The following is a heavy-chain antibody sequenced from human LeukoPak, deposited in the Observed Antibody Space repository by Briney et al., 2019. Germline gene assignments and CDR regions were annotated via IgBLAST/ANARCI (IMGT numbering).Heavy chain of an antibody. D-gene: IGHD2-15*01. Sequence: ASVKVSCKASGYTFTGYYMHWVRQAPGQGLEWMGWINPNSGGTNYAQKFQGWVTMTRDTSISTAYKELSRLRSDDTAVYYCARAANPYCSGGSCYSGSTYYYGMDVWGKGTTVTVSS. J-gene: IGHJ6*04. CDR2: INPNSGGT. V-gene: IGHV1-2*04. CDR3: ARAANPYCSGGSCYSGSTYYYGMDV. CDR1: GYTFTGYY.